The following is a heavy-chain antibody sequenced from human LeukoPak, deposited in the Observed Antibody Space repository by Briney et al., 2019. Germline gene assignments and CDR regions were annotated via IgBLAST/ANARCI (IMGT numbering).Heavy chain of an antibody. CDR2: MYYSGTT. CDR1: GASISSYY. Sequence: SETLSLTCTVSGASISSYYYTWIRQPPGKGLEWIGSMYYSGTTNYDPSFKSRVTISLETSKNEFSLRLKSLTAADTAVYYCAGQVGARIRYYYTSGLDVWGQGTTVAVSS. CDR3: AGQVGARIRYYYTSGLDV. V-gene: IGHV4-59*12. D-gene: IGHD1-26*01. J-gene: IGHJ6*02.